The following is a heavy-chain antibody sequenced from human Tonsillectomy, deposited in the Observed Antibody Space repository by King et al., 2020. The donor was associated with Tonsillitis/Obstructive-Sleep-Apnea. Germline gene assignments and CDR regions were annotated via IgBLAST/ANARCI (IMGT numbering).Heavy chain of an antibody. CDR2: IYSGGST. CDR1: GFTVSSNY. CDR3: ARDRGGYCSSTSSYKGAWDY. J-gene: IGHJ4*02. V-gene: IGHV3-66*01. Sequence: VQLVESGGGLVQPGGSLRLSCAASGFTVSSNYMSWVRQAPGKGLEWVSVIYSGGSTYYADSVKGRFTISRDNSKNTLYLQMNSLRAEDTAVYYCARDRGGYCSSTSSYKGAWDYWGQGTLVTVSS. D-gene: IGHD2-2*02.